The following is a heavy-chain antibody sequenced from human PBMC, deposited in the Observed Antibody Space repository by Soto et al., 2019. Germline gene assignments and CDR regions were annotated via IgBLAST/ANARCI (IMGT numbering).Heavy chain of an antibody. J-gene: IGHJ3*02. V-gene: IGHV3-74*01. D-gene: IGHD2-21*01. CDR1: GFTFSSYW. Sequence: EVQLVESGGGLVQPGGSLRLSCAASGFTFSSYWMHWVRQAPGKGLVWVSRINSDGSRTNYADSVKGRFTISRDNAKNTLYRQMNRRRAEEAGVYYCARGVRGAYGLDIGGQGTMVTVSS. CDR3: ARGVRGAYGLDI. CDR2: INSDGSRT.